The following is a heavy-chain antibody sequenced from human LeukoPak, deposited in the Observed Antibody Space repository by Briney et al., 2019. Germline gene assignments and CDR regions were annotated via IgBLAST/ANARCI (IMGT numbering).Heavy chain of an antibody. CDR2: ISSSSSYI. J-gene: IGHJ3*02. Sequence: GGSLRLSCAASGFTFSSYSMNWVRQAPGKGLEWVSSISSSSSYIYYADSVKGRFTISRDNAKNSLYLQMNSLRAEDTAVYYCAIFEIVGATDWHAFDIWGQGTWSPSLQ. D-gene: IGHD1-26*01. CDR1: GFTFSSYS. CDR3: AIFEIVGATDWHAFDI. V-gene: IGHV3-21*01.